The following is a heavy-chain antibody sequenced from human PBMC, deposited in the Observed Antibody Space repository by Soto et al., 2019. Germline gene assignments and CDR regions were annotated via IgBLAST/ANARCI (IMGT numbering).Heavy chain of an antibody. CDR1: GDSVNSYY. CDR3: VRGDAEVWEVKY. D-gene: IGHD1-26*01. CDR2: VYYSGST. Sequence: ETLSLTCTVTGDSVNSYYWSWMRQPPGKGLECMGYVYYSGSTNYNPSLKSRATISVDASKNQFSLKLRSVTAADTAVYYCVRGDAEVWEVKYWGQGILVTVSS. V-gene: IGHV4-59*02. J-gene: IGHJ4*02.